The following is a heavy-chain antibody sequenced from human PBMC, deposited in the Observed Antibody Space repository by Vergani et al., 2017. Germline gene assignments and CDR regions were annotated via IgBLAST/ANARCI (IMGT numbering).Heavy chain of an antibody. V-gene: IGHV3-33*01. J-gene: IGHJ6*02. CDR1: GFTFSSYG. CDR2: IWYDGSNK. Sequence: VQLVESGGGVVQPGRSLRLSCAASGFTFSSYGMHWVRQAPGKGLEWVAVIWYDGSNKYYADSVKGRFTISRDNSKNTLYLQMNSLRAEDTAVYYCARSDYDSRRDYYYYYGMDVWRQGTRSPSP. D-gene: IGHD3-3*01. CDR3: ARSDYDSRRDYYYYYGMDV.